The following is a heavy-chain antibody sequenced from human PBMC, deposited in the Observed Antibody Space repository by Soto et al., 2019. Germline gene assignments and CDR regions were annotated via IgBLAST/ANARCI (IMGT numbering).Heavy chain of an antibody. CDR2: ISYDGSNK. V-gene: IGHV3-30*18. CDR1: GFTFSSYG. D-gene: IGHD6-13*01. Sequence: GGSLRLSCAASGFTFSSYGMHWVRQAPGKGLEWVAVISYDGSNKYYADSVKGRFTISRDNSKNTLYLQMNSLRAEDTAVYYCAKETGIAAAAYFDYWGQGTLVTVSS. J-gene: IGHJ4*02. CDR3: AKETGIAAAAYFDY.